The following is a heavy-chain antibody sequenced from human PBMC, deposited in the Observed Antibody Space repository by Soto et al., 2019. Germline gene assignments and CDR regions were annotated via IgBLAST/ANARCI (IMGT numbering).Heavy chain of an antibody. D-gene: IGHD6-13*01. CDR1: GFTFSSYA. Sequence: GGSLRLSCAASGFTFSSYAMSWVRQAPGKGLEWVSAISGSGGSTYYADSVKGRFTISRDNSKSTLYLQMNSLRAEDTAVYYCAKEGVPYSSSWSHYFDYWGQGTLVTVSS. V-gene: IGHV3-23*01. CDR3: AKEGVPYSSSWSHYFDY. CDR2: ISGSGGST. J-gene: IGHJ4*02.